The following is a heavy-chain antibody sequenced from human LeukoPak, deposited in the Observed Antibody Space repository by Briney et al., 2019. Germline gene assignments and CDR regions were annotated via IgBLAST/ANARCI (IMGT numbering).Heavy chain of an antibody. CDR2: ISYNGGNT. Sequence: GGSLRLSRAASGFTFNKHDMHWVRQAPGKGLEFVSSISYNGGNTYYANSVKGRFTISRDTSKNTLYLQLGSLRPEDTAVYYCARARNGDYGDYWGQGTLVTVSS. V-gene: IGHV3-64*01. J-gene: IGHJ4*02. CDR1: GFTFNKHD. CDR3: ARARNGDYGDY. D-gene: IGHD4-17*01.